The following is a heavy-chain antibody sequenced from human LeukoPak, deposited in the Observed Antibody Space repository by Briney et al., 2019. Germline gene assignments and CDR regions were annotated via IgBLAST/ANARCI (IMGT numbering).Heavy chain of an antibody. CDR2: IYYSGST. J-gene: IGHJ4*02. CDR1: GGSISSYY. CDR3: VSPRGFSYGYFDY. V-gene: IGHV4-59*08. D-gene: IGHD5-18*01. Sequence: SETLSLTCTVSGGSISSYYWNWIRQPPGTGLEWIGYIYYSGSTNYSPSLKSRVTISIDTSKNQVSLKLGSVSATDTAVYYCVSPRGFSYGYFDYWGQGTLVTVSS.